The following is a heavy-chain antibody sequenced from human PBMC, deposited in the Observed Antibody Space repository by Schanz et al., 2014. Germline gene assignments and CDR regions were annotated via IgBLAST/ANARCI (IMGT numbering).Heavy chain of an antibody. D-gene: IGHD1-7*01. J-gene: IGHJ4*02. CDR1: GFTVSINY. CDR2: IYSGGST. Sequence: EVQLVESGGGLVQPGGSLRLSCAASGFTVSINYMSWVRQAPGKGLEWVSVIYSGGSTYYADSVKGRFTISRDNSKNTLYLQMNSLRAEDTAVYYCAKELRPGTERPRGNFDYWGQGTLVTVSS. V-gene: IGHV3-66*01. CDR3: AKELRPGTERPRGNFDY.